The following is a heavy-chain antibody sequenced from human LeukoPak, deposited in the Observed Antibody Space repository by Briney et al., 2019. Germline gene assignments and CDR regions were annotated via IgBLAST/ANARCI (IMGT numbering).Heavy chain of an antibody. J-gene: IGHJ5*02. CDR3: AKDRGVHYYGSERGLYNWFDP. CDR1: GFTFSSYA. V-gene: IGHV3-23*01. CDR2: ISGSGGSP. Sequence: GGSLRLSCAASGFTFSSYAMSWVRQAPGKGLEWVSAISGSGGSPYYADSVKGRFTISRDNSKNTLYLQMNSLRAEDTAVYYCAKDRGVHYYGSERGLYNWFDPWGQGTLVTVSS. D-gene: IGHD3-10*01.